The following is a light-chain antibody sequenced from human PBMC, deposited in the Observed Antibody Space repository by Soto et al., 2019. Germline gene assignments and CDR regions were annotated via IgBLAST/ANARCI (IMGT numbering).Light chain of an antibody. CDR2: ATS. CDR1: RDLSGY. CDR3: HQGHSFPLT. V-gene: IGKV1-12*01. Sequence: DIQMTQSPSSVSVSVGERVTITCRASRDLSGYLAWYQQEPGKAPRLLISATSSLQSGVPSRFSGSGSATDFTLTISSLQPEDFGTYFCHQGHSFPLTFGGGTKVEIK. J-gene: IGKJ4*01.